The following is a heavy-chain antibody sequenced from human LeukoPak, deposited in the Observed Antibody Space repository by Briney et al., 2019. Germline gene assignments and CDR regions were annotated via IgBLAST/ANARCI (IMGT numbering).Heavy chain of an antibody. J-gene: IGHJ3*02. D-gene: IGHD6-6*01. V-gene: IGHV1-18*01. CDR2: ISAYNGNT. Sequence: ASVKVSCKTSGYTFTSYGISWVRQAPGQGLEWMGWISAYNGNTNYAQKLQGRVTITTDESTSTAYMELSSLRSEDTAVYYCAITKRSSSSFAFDIWGQGTMVTVSS. CDR3: AITKRSSSSFAFDI. CDR1: GYTFTSYG.